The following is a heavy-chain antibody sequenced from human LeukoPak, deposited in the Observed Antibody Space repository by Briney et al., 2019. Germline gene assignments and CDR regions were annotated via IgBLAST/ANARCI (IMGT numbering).Heavy chain of an antibody. Sequence: GASVKVSCKXSGYTLTSYGISWVRQAPGQGLEWMGWISAYNGNTTYAQKLQGRVTMTTDTSTSTAYMELRSLRSDDTAVYYCARGYYYDSSGYYYPDYWGQGTLVTVSS. D-gene: IGHD3-22*01. CDR2: ISAYNGNT. V-gene: IGHV1-18*01. CDR3: ARGYYYDSSGYYYPDY. CDR1: GYTLTSYG. J-gene: IGHJ4*02.